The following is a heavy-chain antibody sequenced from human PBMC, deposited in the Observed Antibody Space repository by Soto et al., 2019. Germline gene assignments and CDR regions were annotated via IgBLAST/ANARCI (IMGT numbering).Heavy chain of an antibody. CDR1: GGTFSSYA. J-gene: IGHJ5*02. V-gene: IGHV1-69*13. CDR2: IIPIFGTA. D-gene: IGHD3-22*01. Sequence: SVKVSCKASGGTFSSYAISWVRQAPGQGLEWMGGIIPIFGTANYAQKFQGRVTITADESTSTAYMELSSLRSGGTAVYYCARAYYYDSSGDAWFDPWGQGTLVTVSS. CDR3: ARAYYYDSSGDAWFDP.